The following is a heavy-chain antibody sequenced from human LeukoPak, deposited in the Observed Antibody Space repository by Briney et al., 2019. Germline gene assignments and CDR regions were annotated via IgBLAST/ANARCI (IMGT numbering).Heavy chain of an antibody. D-gene: IGHD5-12*01. V-gene: IGHV3-74*01. CDR2: INSDGSTT. CDR1: GFTFSNYW. Sequence: PGGSLRLSCAASGFTFSNYWMHWVRQAPGKGLIWVSRINSDGSTTTYADSVKGRFTIPRDNAKNTLYLQMDSLRAEDTAIYYCAKIPSATENFDYWGQGTLVMVSS. CDR3: AKIPSATENFDY. J-gene: IGHJ4*02.